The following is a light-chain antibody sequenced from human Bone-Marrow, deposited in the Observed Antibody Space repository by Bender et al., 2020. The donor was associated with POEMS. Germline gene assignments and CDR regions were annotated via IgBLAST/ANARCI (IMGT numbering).Light chain of an antibody. J-gene: IGLJ2*01. CDR2: SSH. Sequence: QSVLTQPPSASGTPGQRVTISCSGGSSNIGAHAVNWYQHLPGTAPKLLIYSSHRRPSEVPDRFSGSRSGTSASLAISGLQSEDEADYYCSSYADGVVFGGGTKLTVL. CDR1: SSNIGAHA. CDR3: SSYADGVV. V-gene: IGLV1-44*01.